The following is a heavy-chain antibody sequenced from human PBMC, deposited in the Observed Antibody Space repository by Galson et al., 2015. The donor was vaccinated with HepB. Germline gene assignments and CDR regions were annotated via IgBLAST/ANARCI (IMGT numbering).Heavy chain of an antibody. V-gene: IGHV3-15*01. CDR3: SWLSVDY. D-gene: IGHD2/OR15-2a*01. CDR2: IKPNADGGTA. Sequence: SLRLSCAGSGSTFKNDWMSWVRQAPGKGLEWVGRIKPNADGGTADYAAPVQGRFTISRDDSKKMLYLQMHSLQTEDTAVYYCSWLSVDYWGQGALVTVSS. J-gene: IGHJ4*02. CDR1: GSTFKNDW.